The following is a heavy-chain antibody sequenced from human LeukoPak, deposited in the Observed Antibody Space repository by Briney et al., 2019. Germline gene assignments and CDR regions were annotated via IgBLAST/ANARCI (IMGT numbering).Heavy chain of an antibody. CDR2: IKQHGSEK. CDR1: GFTFSSYW. J-gene: IGHJ4*02. V-gene: IGHV3-7*01. D-gene: IGHD6-19*01. Sequence: GGSLRLSCAASGFTFSSYWMSWVRQAPGKGLEWVANIKQHGSEKYYVDSVKGRFTVSRDSAKNSLYLQMNSLRAEDTAVYYCARGIVVAEYDYWGQGTLVTVSS. CDR3: ARGIVVAEYDY.